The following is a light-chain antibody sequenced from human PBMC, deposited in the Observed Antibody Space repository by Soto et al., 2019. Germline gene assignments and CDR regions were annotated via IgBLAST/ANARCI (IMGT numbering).Light chain of an antibody. V-gene: IGKV3-11*01. Sequence: VLFTQSPATLSFSPGERATLSCRTSLSVSVYLDWYQQKPGQAPRLLISDASNRATGIPARFSGSGSGTDFTLTISSLEPEDFAVYYCHQRQYWPPITFGQGTRLEIK. J-gene: IGKJ5*01. CDR2: DAS. CDR1: LSVSVY. CDR3: HQRQYWPPIT.